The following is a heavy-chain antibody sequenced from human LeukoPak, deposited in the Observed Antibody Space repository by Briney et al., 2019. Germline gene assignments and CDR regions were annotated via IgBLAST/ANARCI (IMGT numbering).Heavy chain of an antibody. Sequence: TGGSLRLSRAASGFTFSDYYMSWIRQAPGEGLEGVSYISSSGSTIYYADSVEGRFTISRDNAKNSLYLQMNSLRAEDTAVYYCAGSWSPYDAFDIWGQGTMVSVSS. CDR1: GFTFSDYY. CDR2: ISSSGSTI. CDR3: AGSWSPYDAFDI. V-gene: IGHV3-11*04. J-gene: IGHJ3*02. D-gene: IGHD6-13*01.